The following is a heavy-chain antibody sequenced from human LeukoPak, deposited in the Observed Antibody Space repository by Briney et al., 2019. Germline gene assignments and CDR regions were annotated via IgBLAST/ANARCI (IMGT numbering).Heavy chain of an antibody. CDR2: INPSGGGT. CDR1: GYTFTSYG. CDR3: AREGELAVTGTGFDY. J-gene: IGHJ4*02. D-gene: IGHD6-19*01. V-gene: IGHV1-46*01. Sequence: GASVKVSCKASGYTFTSYGISWVRQAPGQGLEWMGIINPSGGGTTYAQKFQGRVTMTRDTSTSTVYMELRSLRSDDTAIYYCAREGELAVTGTGFDYWGQGTLVTVSS.